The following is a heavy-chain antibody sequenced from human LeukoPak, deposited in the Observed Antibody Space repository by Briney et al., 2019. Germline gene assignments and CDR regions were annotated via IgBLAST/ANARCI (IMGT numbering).Heavy chain of an antibody. CDR2: IRRKGYGGTT. CDR1: GFTFGDYS. J-gene: IGHJ6*04. CDR3: TRDHDFWSGPFDV. V-gene: IGHV3-49*04. Sequence: GGSLRLSCTASGFTFGDYSLSWVRQAPEKGLEWVGFIRRKGYGGTTEYAPSVKGRFIISRDDSKSTAYLQMNSLKTEDTAVYYCTRDHDFWSGPFDVWGKGTTVTVSS. D-gene: IGHD3-3*01.